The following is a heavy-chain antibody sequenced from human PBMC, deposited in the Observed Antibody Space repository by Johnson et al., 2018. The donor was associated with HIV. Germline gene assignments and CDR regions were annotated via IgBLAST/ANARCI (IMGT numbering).Heavy chain of an antibody. CDR3: AKSSIAVQDAFDI. J-gene: IGHJ3*02. V-gene: IGHV3-30*14. CDR2: ISYDGSNK. Sequence: QVQLVESGGGVVQPGRSLRLSCAASGFTFSSYAMHWVRQAPGKGLEWVALISYDGSNKYYADPVKGRFTISRDNSKNTLYLQMNSLRAEDTAVYFCAKSSIAVQDAFDIWGQGTMVTVSS. CDR1: GFTFSSYA. D-gene: IGHD6-19*01.